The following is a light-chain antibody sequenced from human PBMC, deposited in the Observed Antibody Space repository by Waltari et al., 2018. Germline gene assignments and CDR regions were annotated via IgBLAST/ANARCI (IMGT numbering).Light chain of an antibody. CDR3: QSFDSSRTGWVV. J-gene: IGLJ2*01. V-gene: IGLV1-40*01. CDR2: GND. CDR1: SSNIGSNYD. Sequence: QSVLTQPPSVSGAPGQRVTIPCTGGSSNIGSNYDLHWYQQPPGTAPKLLIYGNDNRPSGVPDRFSGSKSGSSASLAITGLQAEDEADYYCQSFDSSRTGWVVFGGGTKLTVL.